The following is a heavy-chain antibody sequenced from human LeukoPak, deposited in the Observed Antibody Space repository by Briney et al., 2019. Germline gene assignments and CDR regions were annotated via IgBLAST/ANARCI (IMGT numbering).Heavy chain of an antibody. Sequence: GGSLRLSCAASGFTFSRYSMNWVRQAPGKGLEWVSSISSSRSYIYYADSVKGRVTISRDNAKNSLYLQMNSLRAEDTAVYYCARDSSGYYDFDYWGRGTLVTVSS. CDR2: ISSSRSYI. D-gene: IGHD3-22*01. CDR1: GFTFSRYS. V-gene: IGHV3-21*01. CDR3: ARDSSGYYDFDY. J-gene: IGHJ4*02.